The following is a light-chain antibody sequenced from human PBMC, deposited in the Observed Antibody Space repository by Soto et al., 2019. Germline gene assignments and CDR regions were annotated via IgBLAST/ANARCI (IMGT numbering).Light chain of an antibody. V-gene: IGLV2-11*01. CDR3: CSYAASFTVL. Sequence: QSALTQPRSVSRSPGQSVTISCTGSSSDVGGYDSVSWYQQHPGKVPKLMIYDVNKRPSGVPDRFSGSKSGSTASLTISGLQAEDEADYYCCSYAASFTVLFGGGTQLTVL. CDR2: DVN. J-gene: IGLJ2*01. CDR1: SSDVGGYDS.